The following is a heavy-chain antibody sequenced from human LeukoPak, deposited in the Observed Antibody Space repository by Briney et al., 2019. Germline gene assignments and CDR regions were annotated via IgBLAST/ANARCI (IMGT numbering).Heavy chain of an antibody. CDR2: IYTSGST. CDR1: GGSISSYY. CDR3: ARDESYDFWSGYRYYFDY. Sequence: SETLSLTCTVSGGSISSYYWSWIRQPAVKGLEWIGRIYTSGSTNYNPSLKSRVTMSVDTSKNQFSLKLSSVTAADTAVYYCARDESYDFWSGYRYYFDYWGQGTLVTVSS. J-gene: IGHJ4*02. V-gene: IGHV4-4*07. D-gene: IGHD3-3*01.